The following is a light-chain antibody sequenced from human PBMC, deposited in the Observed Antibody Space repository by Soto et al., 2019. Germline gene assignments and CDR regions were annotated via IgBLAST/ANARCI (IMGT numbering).Light chain of an antibody. Sequence: EVVMTQSPATLSVSPGERVTLSCRASQSVSRHLAWYKQKPGQAPRLLIYGASTRATGIPVRFSGDGSGTEFTLTIITLKSEDFAVYYCQHYNNWPITFGQGTRLEIK. V-gene: IGKV3-15*01. J-gene: IGKJ5*01. CDR2: GAS. CDR1: QSVSRH. CDR3: QHYNNWPIT.